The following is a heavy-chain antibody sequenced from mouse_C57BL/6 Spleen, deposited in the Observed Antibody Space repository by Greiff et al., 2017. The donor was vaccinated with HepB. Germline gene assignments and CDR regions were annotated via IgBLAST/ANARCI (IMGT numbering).Heavy chain of an antibody. V-gene: IGHV1-15*01. CDR2: IDPETGGT. D-gene: IGHD2-1*01. J-gene: IGHJ3*01. CDR3: TRGGYGNFPFAY. CDR1: GYTFTDYE. Sequence: QVQLQQSGAELVRPGASVTLSCKASGYTFTDYEMHWVKQTPVHGLEWIGAIDPETGGTAYNQKFKGKAILTADKSSSTAYMALRSLTSEDSAVYYCTRGGYGNFPFAYWGQGTLVTVSA.